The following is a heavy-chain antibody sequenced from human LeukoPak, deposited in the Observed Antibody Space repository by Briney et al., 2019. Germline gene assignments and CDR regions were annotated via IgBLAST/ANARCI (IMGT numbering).Heavy chain of an antibody. CDR1: GFTFSSYI. D-gene: IGHD1-26*01. CDR3: ARGSFGAGVGATMDDACDI. CDR2: ISYDGTDK. J-gene: IGHJ3*02. Sequence: GRSLRLSCAASGFTFSSYIIHWVRQAPGKGLEWVAVISYDGTDKYYADSVKGRFTISRDNSKNTLYVQMSSLRAEDTAVYYCARGSFGAGVGATMDDACDIWGQGTMVTVSS. V-gene: IGHV3-30*04.